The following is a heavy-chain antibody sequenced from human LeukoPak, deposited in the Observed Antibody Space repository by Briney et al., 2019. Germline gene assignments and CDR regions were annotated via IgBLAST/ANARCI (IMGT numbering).Heavy chain of an antibody. CDR3: AADYYDNSGYYKLGDF. D-gene: IGHD3-22*01. CDR2: ISSSGSTI. V-gene: IGHV3-11*01. J-gene: IGHJ4*02. CDR1: GFTFSDYY. Sequence: GGSLRLSCAASGFTFSDYYMSWIRQAPGKGLEWVSYISSSGSTIYYADSVKGRFTISRDNAKNSLYLQMNSLRAEDTAVYYCAADYYDNSGYYKLGDFWGQGTLVTVSS.